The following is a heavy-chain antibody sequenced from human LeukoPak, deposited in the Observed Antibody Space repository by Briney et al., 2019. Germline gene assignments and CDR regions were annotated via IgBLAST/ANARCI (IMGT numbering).Heavy chain of an antibody. CDR1: GFTFSSYA. V-gene: IGHV3-30*04. D-gene: IGHD3-9*01. CDR2: ISYDGSNK. Sequence: GGSLRLSCAASGFTFSSYAMHWVRQAPGKGLEWVAVISYDGSNKYYEDSVKSRFTISRDNSKNTLYLQMNSLRAEDTAVYYCARDGGGGYYDVLAGYYSGERYYFDYWGQGTLVTVSS. J-gene: IGHJ4*02. CDR3: ARDGGGGYYDVLAGYYSGERYYFDY.